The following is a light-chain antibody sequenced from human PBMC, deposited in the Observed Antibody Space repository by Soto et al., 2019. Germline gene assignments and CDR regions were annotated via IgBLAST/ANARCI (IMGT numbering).Light chain of an antibody. V-gene: IGKV1-39*01. J-gene: IGKJ1*01. CDR2: GGS. CDR3: QQSYSLPRT. CDR1: QSIATS. Sequence: DVQLTQSPSSLSASIGDTVSISCRSSQSIATSVNWYQQKTGKPPALLIYGGSALQIGVPHRFSVSGSGTDFTLTITSLQHEDFAIYYCQQSYSLPRTFGQGTKVDLK.